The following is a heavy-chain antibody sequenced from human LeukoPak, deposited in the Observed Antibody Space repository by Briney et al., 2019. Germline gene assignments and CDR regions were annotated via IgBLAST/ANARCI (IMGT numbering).Heavy chain of an antibody. D-gene: IGHD2-15*01. J-gene: IGHJ4*02. CDR3: ATGQYCSGGSCYSVNAY. CDR2: IFTSGST. V-gene: IGHV4-61*02. Sequence: SETLSLTCTVSGGSISSGSYYWSWIRQPAGKGLEWIGRIFTSGSTKYNPSLKSRVTISVDTSKNQFSLKLSSVTAADTAVYYCATGQYCSGGSCYSVNAYWGQGTLVTVSS. CDR1: GGSISSGSYY.